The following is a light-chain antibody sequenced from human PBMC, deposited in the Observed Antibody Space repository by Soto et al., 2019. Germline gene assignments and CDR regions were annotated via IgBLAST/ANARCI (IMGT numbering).Light chain of an antibody. CDR3: SSYTTSNTRQIV. Sequence: QSVLTQPASVSGSPGQSITISCIGTSSDVGGYNYVSWYQHHPGKAPKLMIYDVSNRPSGISNRFSGSKSGNTASLTISGLQPEDEGDYYCSSYTTSNTRQIVFGTGTKVTVL. J-gene: IGLJ1*01. V-gene: IGLV2-14*03. CDR1: SSDVGGYNY. CDR2: DVS.